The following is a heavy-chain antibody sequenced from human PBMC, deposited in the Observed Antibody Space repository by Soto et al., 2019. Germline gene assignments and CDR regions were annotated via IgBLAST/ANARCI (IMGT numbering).Heavy chain of an antibody. CDR2: IYYSGST. D-gene: IGHD3-3*01. CDR1: GGSISSSSYY. J-gene: IGHJ5*02. CDR3: ARGHGYYDFWSGPPYDWFDP. V-gene: IGHV4-39*01. Sequence: LETLPLTCTVSGGSISSSSYYWGWIRQPPGKGLGWIGSIYYSGSTYYNPSLKSRVTISVDTSKNQFSLKLSSVTAADTAVYYCARGHGYYDFWSGPPYDWFDPWGQGTLVTVSS.